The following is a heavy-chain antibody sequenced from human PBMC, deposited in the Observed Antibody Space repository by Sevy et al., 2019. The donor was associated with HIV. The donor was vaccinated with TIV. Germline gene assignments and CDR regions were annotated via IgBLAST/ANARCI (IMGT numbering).Heavy chain of an antibody. Sequence: GGSLRLSCAASGFTFSSYSMNWVRQAPGKWLEWVSFISGISNYIYYAHSVQGRFTISRDNAKNSLYLQMNSLRAEDTAVYYCARRGPSVVHDAFDIWGQGTMVTVSS. CDR1: GFTFSSYS. D-gene: IGHD2-21*01. J-gene: IGHJ3*02. CDR2: ISGISNYI. CDR3: ARRGPSVVHDAFDI. V-gene: IGHV3-21*01.